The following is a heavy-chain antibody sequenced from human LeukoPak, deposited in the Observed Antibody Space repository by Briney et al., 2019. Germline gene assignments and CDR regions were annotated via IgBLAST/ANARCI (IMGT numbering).Heavy chain of an antibody. CDR1: EFTVSSSYA. CDR3: ARDTWRAVAGTSTYHYTGMDA. Sequence: PGGSLRLSCAASEFTVSSSYAMSWVRQAPGKGLEWVSSISSRSSYIYYADSVKGRFTISTDNAKNSLYLQMNSLRVEDTAVYYCARDTWRAVAGTSTYHYTGMDAWGQGTTVTVSS. V-gene: IGHV3-21*04. J-gene: IGHJ6*02. CDR2: ISSRSSYI. D-gene: IGHD6-19*01.